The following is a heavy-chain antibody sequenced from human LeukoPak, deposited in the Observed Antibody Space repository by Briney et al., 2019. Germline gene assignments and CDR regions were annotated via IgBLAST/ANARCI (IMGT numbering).Heavy chain of an antibody. V-gene: IGHV4-38-2*01. D-gene: IGHD3-3*01. J-gene: IGHJ4*02. CDR2: IYHSGST. CDR3: AGRQEYDFWSGYGEYYFDY. Sequence: PSETLSLTCAVSGYSISSGYYWGWIRQPPGKGLEWIGSIYHSGSTYYNPSLKSRVTISVDTSKNQFSLKLSSVTAADTAVYYCAGRQEYDFWSGYGEYYFDYWGQGTLVTVSS. CDR1: GYSISSGYY.